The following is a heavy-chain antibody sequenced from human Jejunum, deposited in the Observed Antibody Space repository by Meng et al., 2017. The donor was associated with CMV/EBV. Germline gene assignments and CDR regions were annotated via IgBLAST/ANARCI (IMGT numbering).Heavy chain of an antibody. D-gene: IGHD2-15*01. V-gene: IGHV4-39*07. J-gene: IGHJ4*02. CDR1: SYY. CDR3: ARARNPRIGYCTGDNCYSLFDH. Sequence: SYYWVWIRQPPGKGPEWIGSISYSGSAYYNPSVKSRVTISADTSKNQVSLKLNSVTAADTAMYYCARARNPRIGYCTGDNCYSLFDHWGQGTLVTVSS. CDR2: ISYSGSA.